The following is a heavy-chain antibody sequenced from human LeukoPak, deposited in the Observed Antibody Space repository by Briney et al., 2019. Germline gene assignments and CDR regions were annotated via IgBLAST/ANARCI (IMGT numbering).Heavy chain of an antibody. J-gene: IGHJ4*02. V-gene: IGHV4-59*12. CDR1: GGSISSYY. Sequence: SETLSLTCTVSGGSISSYYWSWIRQPPGKGLEWIGYIYYSGSTNYNPSLKSRVTISVDTSKNQFSLKLSSVTAAHTAVYYCAREVPPIVGAIPFDYWGQGTLVTVSS. CDR2: IYYSGST. CDR3: AREVPPIVGAIPFDY. D-gene: IGHD1-26*01.